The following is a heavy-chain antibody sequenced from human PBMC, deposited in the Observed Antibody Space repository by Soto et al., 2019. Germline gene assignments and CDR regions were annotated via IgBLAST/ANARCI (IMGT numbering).Heavy chain of an antibody. CDR1: GYTFSDDY. CDR3: AREPATAKPEGVDF. V-gene: IGHV1-2*02. D-gene: IGHD1-1*01. CDR2: INPNSGGT. J-gene: IGHJ4*02. Sequence: ASVKVSCKASGYTFSDDYIHWVRQAPGQGLEWMGWINPNSGGTKYAPKFQGGVTMTRDTSITTAYMELSRLRSGDTAVYYCAREPATAKPEGVDFWGQGTLVTVS.